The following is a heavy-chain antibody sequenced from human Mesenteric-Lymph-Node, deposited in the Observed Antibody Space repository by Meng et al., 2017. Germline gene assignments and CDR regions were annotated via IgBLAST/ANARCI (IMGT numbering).Heavy chain of an antibody. J-gene: IGHJ4*02. CDR2: IYPGDSDT. D-gene: IGHD4-17*01. V-gene: IGHV5-51*01. Sequence: GGSLRLSCKGSGYSFTSYWIGWVRQMPGKGLEWMGIIYPGDSDTRYSPSFQGQVTISADKSISTAYLQWSSLKASDTAMYYCARQLRATVTTRPFDYWGQGTLVPSPQ. CDR3: ARQLRATVTTRPFDY. CDR1: GYSFTSYW.